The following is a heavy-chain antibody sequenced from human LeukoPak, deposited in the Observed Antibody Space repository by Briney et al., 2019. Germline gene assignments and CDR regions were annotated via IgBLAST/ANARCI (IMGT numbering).Heavy chain of an antibody. D-gene: IGHD5-24*01. CDR3: TKDRGVGYTNYGDY. CDR2: IRGSGGST. CDR1: GFTFTSCA. J-gene: IGHJ4*02. V-gene: IGHV3-23*01. Sequence: PGGSLRLSCAASGFTFTSCAMSWVRQAPGKGLEWVSTIRGSGGSTYYADSVKGRFAISRDNSKKTLYLQMNSLRAEDTAVYYCTKDRGVGYTNYGDYWGQGTLVTVSS.